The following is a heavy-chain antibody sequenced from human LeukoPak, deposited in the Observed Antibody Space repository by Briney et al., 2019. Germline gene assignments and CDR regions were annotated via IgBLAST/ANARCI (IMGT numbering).Heavy chain of an antibody. CDR2: IYYSGST. J-gene: IGHJ4*02. Sequence: SETLSLTCSVSGGSISSSSNYWGWIRQPPGKGLEWIGTIYYSGSTYYNPSLKSRVTISVDTSKNQFSLKLSSVTAADTAVYHCARSSGYVDYWGQGTLVTVSS. D-gene: IGHD3-22*01. CDR1: GGSISSSSNY. CDR3: ARSSGYVDY. V-gene: IGHV4-39*07.